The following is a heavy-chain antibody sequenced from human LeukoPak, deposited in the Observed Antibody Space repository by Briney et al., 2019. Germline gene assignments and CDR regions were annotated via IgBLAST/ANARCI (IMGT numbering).Heavy chain of an antibody. CDR1: GGSISSYS. J-gene: IGHJ4*02. CDR3: VRERLVGAIDSFDY. CDR2: IYTSGST. V-gene: IGHV4-4*07. Sequence: SETLSLTCTVSGGSISSYSWSWIRQPAGKGLEWIGRIYTSGSTNYNPSLKSRVTMSVDTSKNQFSLKLSSVTAADTAVYYCVRERLVGAIDSFDYWGQGTLVTVSS. D-gene: IGHD1-26*01.